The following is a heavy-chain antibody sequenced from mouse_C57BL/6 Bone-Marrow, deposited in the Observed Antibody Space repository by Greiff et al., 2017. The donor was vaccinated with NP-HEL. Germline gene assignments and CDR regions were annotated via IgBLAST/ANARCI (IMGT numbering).Heavy chain of an antibody. CDR3: ARRSIDYYGSSLFAY. J-gene: IGHJ3*01. Sequence: SGAELARPGASVKLSCKASGYTFTSYGISWVKQRTGQGLEWIGEIFPRRGNTYYNEKFKGKATLTADKSSSTAYMELRSLTSEDSAVYFCARRSIDYYGSSLFAYWGQGTLVTVSA. V-gene: IGHV1-81*01. CDR1: GYTFTSYG. D-gene: IGHD1-1*01. CDR2: IFPRRGNT.